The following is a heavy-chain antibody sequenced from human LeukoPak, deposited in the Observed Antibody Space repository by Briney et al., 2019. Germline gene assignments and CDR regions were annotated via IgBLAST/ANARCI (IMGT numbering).Heavy chain of an antibody. CDR1: GGSISGYY. CDR2: IFYSGST. CDR3: ARRYCSGNSCYSGFDY. D-gene: IGHD2-15*01. V-gene: IGHV4-59*01. J-gene: IGHJ4*02. Sequence: SETLSLTCTVSGGSISGYYWSWIRQPPGKGLEWIGYIFYSGSTNYNPSLKRRVTMSVDTSKNQFSLRLSSLTAADTAVYYCARRYCSGNSCYSGFDYWGQGTLVTVSS.